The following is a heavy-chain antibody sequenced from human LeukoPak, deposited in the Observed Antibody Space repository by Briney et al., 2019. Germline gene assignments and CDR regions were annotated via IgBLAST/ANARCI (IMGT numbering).Heavy chain of an antibody. CDR3: ARYCSGGSCYSEALDA. CDR2: INHSGST. Sequence: SETLSLTCAVYGGSFSGYYWSWIRQPPGKGLEWIGEINHSGSTNYNPSLKSRITISVDTSKNQFSLKLSSVTAADTAVYYCARYCSGGSCYSEALDAWGQGTLVTVSS. J-gene: IGHJ5*02. CDR1: GGSFSGYY. V-gene: IGHV4-34*01. D-gene: IGHD2-15*01.